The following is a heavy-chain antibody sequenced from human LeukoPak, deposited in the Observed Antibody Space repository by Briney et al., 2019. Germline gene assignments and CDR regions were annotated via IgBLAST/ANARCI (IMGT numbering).Heavy chain of an antibody. V-gene: IGHV3-7*01. CDR1: GFTFNSHW. D-gene: IGHD2-2*01. CDR2: IRPGGSEA. Sequence: GGSLRLSCEASGFTFNSHWMNWVRKAPGKGLAWLDNIRPGGSEAVYVDSVRGRFTISRDNAKNLVYLQMNNLRAEDTAVYYCSGRSGFSSIYWGQGVLVTVSS. CDR3: SGRSGFSSIY. J-gene: IGHJ4*02.